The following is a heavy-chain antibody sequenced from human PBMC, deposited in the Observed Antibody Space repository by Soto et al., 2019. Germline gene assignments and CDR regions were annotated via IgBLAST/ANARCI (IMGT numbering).Heavy chain of an antibody. J-gene: IGHJ4*02. D-gene: IGHD3-3*01. V-gene: IGHV4-34*01. CDR3: ARGGTYYDVWSGYLLYFDF. CDR1: GGSFSGYY. Sequence: SETLSLTCAVYGGSFSGYYWTWIRQPPGKGLEWNGEIYHSGNTNYSPSLKSRVNMSVDTSKNHFPLNLTSVTAADTAVYYCARGGTYYDVWSGYLLYFDFWGQGALVTVSS. CDR2: IYHSGNT.